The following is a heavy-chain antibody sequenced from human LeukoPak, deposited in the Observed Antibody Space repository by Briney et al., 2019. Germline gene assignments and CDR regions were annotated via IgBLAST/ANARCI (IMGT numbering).Heavy chain of an antibody. Sequence: SETLSLTCAVYGGSFSGYYWSWIRQPPGKGLEWIGEINHSGSTNYNPSLKSRVTISVDTSKNQFSLKLSSVTAADTAVYYCARGGYDFWSGYYTHMDVWGKGTTVTVSS. CDR2: INHSGST. CDR1: GGSFSGYY. V-gene: IGHV4-34*01. D-gene: IGHD3-3*01. CDR3: ARGGYDFWSGYYTHMDV. J-gene: IGHJ6*03.